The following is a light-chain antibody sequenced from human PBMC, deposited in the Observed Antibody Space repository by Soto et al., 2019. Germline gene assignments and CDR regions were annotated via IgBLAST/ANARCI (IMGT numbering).Light chain of an antibody. CDR2: TTS. CDR3: QQCGGSPLFS. J-gene: IGKJ3*01. CDR1: ESVTSSC. Sequence: IXLTQSPDTLSLSPGERATLSCTASESVTSSCLAWYQRKPGQAPRLLIHTTSTRATDIPDRFSGSGSGTDFTLTISRLEPEDFAVYYCQQCGGSPLFSFGPGTRVDI. V-gene: IGKV3-20*01.